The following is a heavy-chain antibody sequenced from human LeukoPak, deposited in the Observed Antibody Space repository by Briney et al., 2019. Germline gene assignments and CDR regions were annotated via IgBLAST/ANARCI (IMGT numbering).Heavy chain of an antibody. V-gene: IGHV4-61*02. CDR2: IYTSGST. D-gene: IGHD1-26*01. CDR3: AAVAAIGHMDV. CDR1: GGSISSGSYY. Sequence: PSETLSLTCTVSGGSISSGSYYWSWIRQPAGKGLEWIGRIYTSGSTNYNPSLKSRVTISVDTSKNQFSLKLSSVTAADTAVYYCAAVAAIGHMDVWGKGTTVTISS. J-gene: IGHJ6*03.